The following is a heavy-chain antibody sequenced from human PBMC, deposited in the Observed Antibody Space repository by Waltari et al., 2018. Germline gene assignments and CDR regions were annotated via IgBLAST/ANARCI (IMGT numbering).Heavy chain of an antibody. V-gene: IGHV1-18*01. CDR2: INNYNGKT. J-gene: IGHJ4*02. D-gene: IGHD5-12*01. CDR3: ARDGGYGRFDH. Sequence: QVQLVQSGAEVKKPGASVRVSCKAFAYTFIHYGISWVRQAPGQGLEWMGWINNYNGKTNYEQKFQGRLIMTRDTSTSTAYMELQSLRFDDTAIYYCARDGGYGRFDHWGQGTLVTVSS. CDR1: AYTFIHYG.